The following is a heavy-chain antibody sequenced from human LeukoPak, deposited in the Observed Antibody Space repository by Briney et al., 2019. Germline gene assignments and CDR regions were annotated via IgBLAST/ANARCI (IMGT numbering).Heavy chain of an antibody. CDR3: ASTVTTYCYFDY. Sequence: TGGSLRLSCAASGFTFSSYTMNWVRQAPGKGLEWISYITSSSTTIYYADSVKGRFTISRDNAKNSLYLQMNSLRAEDTAVYYCASTVTTYCYFDYWGQGTLVTVSS. V-gene: IGHV3-48*04. D-gene: IGHD4-17*01. CDR2: ITSSSTTI. CDR1: GFTFSSYT. J-gene: IGHJ4*02.